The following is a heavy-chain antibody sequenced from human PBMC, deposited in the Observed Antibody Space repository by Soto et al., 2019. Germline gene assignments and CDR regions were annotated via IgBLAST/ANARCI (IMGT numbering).Heavy chain of an antibody. CDR1: GHTLIELY. D-gene: IGHD3-22*01. Sequence: ASVKVSCKVSGHTLIELYIHWVRQTPGKGLEWMGGFDPEDGETIYAHKFQGRVTMTEDTSAGTAYMELASLGSEDTAVYYCATFKASVLNYDYFDYWVQGTLVTVSS. J-gene: IGHJ4*02. CDR3: ATFKASVLNYDYFDY. CDR2: FDPEDGET. V-gene: IGHV1-24*01.